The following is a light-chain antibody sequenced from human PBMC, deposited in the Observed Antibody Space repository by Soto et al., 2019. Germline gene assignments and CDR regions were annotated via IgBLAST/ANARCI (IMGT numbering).Light chain of an antibody. Sequence: QSALTQPPSASGSPGQSVTISCTGTSNDVGGYKYVSWYQQHPGKAPKLMIYEVSKRPSGVPDRFSGSKSGNTASLTVSGLQTEDEADYYCSSFAATYSVVFGGGTKVTVL. CDR2: EVS. V-gene: IGLV2-8*01. CDR3: SSFAATYSVV. J-gene: IGLJ2*01. CDR1: SNDVGGYKY.